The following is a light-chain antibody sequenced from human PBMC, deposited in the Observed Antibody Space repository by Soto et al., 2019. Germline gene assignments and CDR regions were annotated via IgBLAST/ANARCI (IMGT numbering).Light chain of an antibody. CDR1: QGISSY. CDR3: QQLKKYPLT. Sequence: IQLTQSPSSLSASVGDRVTITCRASQGISSYLGWYQQKPVKAPKLLIYDAATLQSGVPSRFSGSGSGTDFTLTTTSLQPEDFATYYCQQLKKYPLTFGGGTKVEIK. V-gene: IGKV1-9*01. CDR2: DAA. J-gene: IGKJ4*01.